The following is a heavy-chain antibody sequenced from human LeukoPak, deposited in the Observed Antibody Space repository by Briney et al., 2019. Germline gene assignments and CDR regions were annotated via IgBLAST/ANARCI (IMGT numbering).Heavy chain of an antibody. CDR2: SRIKADGYIT. CDR1: GFSFSDHY. J-gene: IGHJ4*02. V-gene: IGHV3-72*01. Sequence: PGGSLRLSCAVSGFSFSDHYLDWVRQTPGRGREWVGRSRIKADGYITQYAASVKHRYTVPRDESKDSLHLQMNSLKTEDTAVYYCVRGLNSFDLWGQGTPVTVSS. CDR3: VRGLNSFDL.